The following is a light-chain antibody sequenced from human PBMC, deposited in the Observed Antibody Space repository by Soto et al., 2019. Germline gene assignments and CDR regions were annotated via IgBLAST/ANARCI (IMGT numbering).Light chain of an antibody. CDR3: LLYFGGYVV. Sequence: QAVVTQEPSLTVSPGGTVTLTCASSTGAVTSGYYPNWVQQKPGQTPRALIYSTDNKHSCTPARFSGSRLGGKAALTLSGAQPEDEAEYYCLLYFGGYVVFGGGTKHTVL. CDR2: STD. V-gene: IGLV7-43*01. CDR1: TGAVTSGYY. J-gene: IGLJ2*01.